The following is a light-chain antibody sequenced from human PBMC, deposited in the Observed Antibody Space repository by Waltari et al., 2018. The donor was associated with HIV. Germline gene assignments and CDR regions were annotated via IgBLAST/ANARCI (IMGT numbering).Light chain of an antibody. CDR2: DVT. J-gene: IGLJ1*01. Sequence: QSALTQPASVSGSPGQSITISCTGTSSYVGVYNSVSWYQQHPGKAPKLMIYDVTRRPSGVSNRFSGSKSGNTASLTISGLQAEDEADYYCSSYTSSNTYVFGTGTKVTVL. CDR1: SSYVGVYNS. CDR3: SSYTSSNTYV. V-gene: IGLV2-14*01.